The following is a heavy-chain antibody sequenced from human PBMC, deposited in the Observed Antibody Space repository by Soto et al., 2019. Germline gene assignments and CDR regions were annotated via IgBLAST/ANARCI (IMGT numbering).Heavy chain of an antibody. Sequence: PSETLSLTCAVSGGSISSSNWWSWVRQPPGKGLEWIGEIYHSGSTNYNPSLKSRVTISVDKSKNQFSLKLSSVTAADTAVYYCARRFYSSGWYSYYFDYWGQGTLVTVSS. CDR1: GGSISSSNW. V-gene: IGHV4-4*02. J-gene: IGHJ4*02. D-gene: IGHD6-19*01. CDR3: ARRFYSSGWYSYYFDY. CDR2: IYHSGST.